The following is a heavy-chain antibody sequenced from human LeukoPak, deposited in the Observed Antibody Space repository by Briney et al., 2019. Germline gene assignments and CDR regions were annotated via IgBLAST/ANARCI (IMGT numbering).Heavy chain of an antibody. CDR1: GFTFSSYA. CDR3: AKDSNAPLYGMDV. D-gene: IGHD4-11*01. J-gene: IGHJ6*02. CDR2: ISGSGGST. Sequence: GGSLRLSCAASGFTFSSYAMSWVRQAPGKGLEWVSAISGSGGSTYYAGSVKGRFTISRDNSKNTLYLQMNSLRAEDTAVYYCAKDSNAPLYGMDVWGQGTTVTVSS. V-gene: IGHV3-23*01.